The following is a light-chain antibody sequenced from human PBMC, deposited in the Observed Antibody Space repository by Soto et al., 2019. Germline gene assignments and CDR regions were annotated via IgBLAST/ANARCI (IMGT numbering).Light chain of an antibody. J-gene: IGKJ2*01. Sequence: VVMTQSPPSLPVTLGQPASISCRSSQSLAYSDGNTYLHWFQQRPDQSPSRFIFKVSNRDCGFPDRFSGSGSGTDVALKISRVEAEDVGVYYCMQGTHWPPYTFGHGTKLEIK. CDR2: KVS. CDR1: QSLAYSDGNTY. V-gene: IGKV2-30*01. CDR3: MQGTHWPPYT.